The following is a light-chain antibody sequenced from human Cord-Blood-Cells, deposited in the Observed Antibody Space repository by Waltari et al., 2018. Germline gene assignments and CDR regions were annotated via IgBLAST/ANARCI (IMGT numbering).Light chain of an antibody. Sequence: QSALTQPASVSGSPGQSIPTSCTGTSSDGGGYNYVTWYQQHPGKAPKLMIYDVSKRPSGVSNRFSGSKSGNTASLTISGLQAEDEADYYCSSYTSSSTLVFGGGTKLTVL. CDR1: SSDGGGYNY. V-gene: IGLV2-14*01. CDR3: SSYTSSSTLV. CDR2: DVS. J-gene: IGLJ3*02.